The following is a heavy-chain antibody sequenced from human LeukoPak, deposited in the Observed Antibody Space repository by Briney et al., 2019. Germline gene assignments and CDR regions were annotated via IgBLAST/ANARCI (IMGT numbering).Heavy chain of an antibody. V-gene: IGHV3-23*01. CDR2: VIGSVPST. D-gene: IGHD5-12*01. Sequence: PGGSLRLSCAASGFTFSSYAMSWVRQTPGKGLEWVSHVIGSVPSTFYAESVKGRFTISRDNSKNTLYLQMNSLRADDTAVYYCAKGGYDYVEVGYFDYWGQGGLVTVSS. CDR3: AKGGYDYVEVGYFDY. J-gene: IGHJ4*02. CDR1: GFTFSSYA.